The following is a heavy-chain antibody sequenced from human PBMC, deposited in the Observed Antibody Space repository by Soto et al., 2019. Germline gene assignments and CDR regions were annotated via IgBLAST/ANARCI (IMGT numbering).Heavy chain of an antibody. V-gene: IGHV5-10-1*01. D-gene: IGHD3-9*01. J-gene: IGHJ3*02. CDR2: IDPSDSYT. CDR3: AVVHDQSLDYDILTGSRGGHAFDI. CDR1: VYSFTSYW. Sequence: GESLQISCKGSVYSFTSYWISWVRQMPGKGLEWMGRIDPSDSYTNYSPSFQGHVTISADKSISTAYLQWSSLKASDTAMYYCAVVHDQSLDYDILTGSRGGHAFDIWGQGIMVTGSS.